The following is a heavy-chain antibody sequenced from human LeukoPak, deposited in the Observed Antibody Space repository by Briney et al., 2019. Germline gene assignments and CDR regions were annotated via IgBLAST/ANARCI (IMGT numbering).Heavy chain of an antibody. CDR3: ARYTITAAGSPFDY. CDR1: GYTFTGYY. V-gene: IGHV1-2*02. CDR2: INSHSGGT. D-gene: IGHD6-13*01. J-gene: IGHJ4*02. Sequence: ASVTVSFKASGYTFTGYYVHWVRQAPGQGLEWMGWINSHSGGTDYAHKFQGRVTMTRDTSISTAYMELSRLKSDDTAVYYCARYTITAAGSPFDYWGQGTLVTVSS.